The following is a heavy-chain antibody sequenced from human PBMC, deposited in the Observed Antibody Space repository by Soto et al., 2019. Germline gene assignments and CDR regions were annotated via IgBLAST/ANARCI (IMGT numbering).Heavy chain of an antibody. J-gene: IGHJ4*02. CDR1: GFAFSSFG. CDR2: IWYDGSDK. D-gene: IGHD3-16*01. V-gene: IGHV3-33*01. CDR3: AFGNLSYYFDY. Sequence: QVQLVESGGGVVQPGRSLRLSCAASGFAFSSFGMHWVRQAPGKGLEWVAIIWYDGSDKYYADSVKGRFTISRDNSKNTVFSQINRLRAEDTAVYSCAFGNLSYYFDYWGQGTPVTVSS.